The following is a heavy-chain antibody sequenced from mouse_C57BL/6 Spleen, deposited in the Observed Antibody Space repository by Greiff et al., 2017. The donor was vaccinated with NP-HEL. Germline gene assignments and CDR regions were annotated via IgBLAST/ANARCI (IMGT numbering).Heavy chain of an antibody. CDR3: AYSYDWYFDV. Sequence: QVQLQQSGAELVRPGTSVKVSCKASGYAFTNYLIEWVKQRPGQGLEWIGVINPGSGGTNYNEKFKGKATLTADKSSSTAYMQLSSLTSEDSAVYSCAYSYDWYFDVWGTGTTVTVSS. CDR1: GYAFTNYL. CDR2: INPGSGGT. V-gene: IGHV1-54*01. J-gene: IGHJ1*03. D-gene: IGHD6-5*01.